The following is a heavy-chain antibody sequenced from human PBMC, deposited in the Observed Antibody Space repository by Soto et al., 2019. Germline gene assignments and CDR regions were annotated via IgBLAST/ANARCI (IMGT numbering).Heavy chain of an antibody. CDR2: ISGSGGST. Sequence: EVQLLESGGGLVQPGGSLRLSCAASGFTFSSYAMSWVRQAPGKGLEWVSAISGSGGSTYYADSVKGRFTISRDNSKNTLYLQMNSLRAEDTAVYYCAKDNGFGYDSSGYYTNWGQGTLVTVSS. CDR3: AKDNGFGYDSSGYYTN. J-gene: IGHJ4*02. CDR1: GFTFSSYA. D-gene: IGHD3-22*01. V-gene: IGHV3-23*01.